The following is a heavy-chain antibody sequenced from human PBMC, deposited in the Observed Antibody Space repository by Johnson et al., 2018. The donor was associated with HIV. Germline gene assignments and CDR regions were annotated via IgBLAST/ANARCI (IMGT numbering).Heavy chain of an antibody. CDR2: ISYDGSNK. CDR3: TKNREPANYDAFDI. V-gene: IGHV3-30*18. D-gene: IGHD1-26*01. Sequence: VQLVESGGGVVQPGRSLRLSCAASGFTFSSYGIHWVRQAPGKGLEWVAFISYDGSNKYYVDSVKGRFTISRDNSKNTLYLQMSSLTAEDTAVYYCTKNREPANYDAFDIWGQGTMVTVSS. CDR1: GFTFSSYG. J-gene: IGHJ3*02.